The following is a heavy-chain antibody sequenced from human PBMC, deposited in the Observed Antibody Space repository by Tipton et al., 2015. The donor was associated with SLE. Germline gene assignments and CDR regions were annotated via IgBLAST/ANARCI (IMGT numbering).Heavy chain of an antibody. CDR1: GGSISSSNW. CDR2: IYHSGST. Sequence: TLSLTCAVSGGSISSSNWWSWVRQPPGKGLEWIGEIYHSGSTNYNPSLKSRVTISVDKSKNQFSLKLSSVTAADTAVYYCARLREGDSDFGSGYYRRWFDPWGQGTLVTVSS. D-gene: IGHD3-3*01. J-gene: IGHJ5*02. CDR3: ARLREGDSDFGSGYYRRWFDP. V-gene: IGHV4-4*02.